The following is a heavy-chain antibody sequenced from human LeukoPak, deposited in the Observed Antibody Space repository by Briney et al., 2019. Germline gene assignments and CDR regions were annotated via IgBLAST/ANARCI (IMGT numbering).Heavy chain of an antibody. CDR2: INSDGSST. Sequence: GGSLRLSCAASGFTLSSYWMHWVRQGPGKGLVWVSRINSDGSSTFYADSVKGRFTISRDNAKNTLYLQMNSLRAEDTAVYYCARGPPNGNDFWSGYLNYWGQGTLVTVSS. CDR3: ARGPPNGNDFWSGYLNY. CDR1: GFTLSSYW. D-gene: IGHD3-3*01. J-gene: IGHJ4*02. V-gene: IGHV3-74*01.